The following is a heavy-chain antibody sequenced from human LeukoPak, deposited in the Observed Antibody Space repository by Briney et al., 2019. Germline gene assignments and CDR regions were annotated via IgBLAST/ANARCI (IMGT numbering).Heavy chain of an antibody. Sequence: GASVKVSCKASGHTFTGYYLHWVRQAPGQGLEWMGWINPDSGGTNYAQNFQDRVTIPRDNSISKANIELSRLRSDDTAEYSCAKSAYGGKTATFDYWGQGTLVTVSS. CDR2: INPDSGGT. D-gene: IGHD4-23*01. CDR1: GHTFTGYY. J-gene: IGHJ4*02. V-gene: IGHV1-2*02. CDR3: AKSAYGGKTATFDY.